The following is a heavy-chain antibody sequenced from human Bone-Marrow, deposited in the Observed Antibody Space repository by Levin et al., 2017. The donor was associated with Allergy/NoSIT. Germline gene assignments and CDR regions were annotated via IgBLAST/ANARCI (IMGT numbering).Heavy chain of an antibody. Sequence: KISCKASGGSFSSYAITWVRQAPGQGLEWMGGIMPMYTTGRYAQKFQGRVTITADKSTNTVYMDLRILTSDDTAVYYCARSGLGGYDTYFDYWGQGTLVTVSS. CDR2: IMPMYTTG. J-gene: IGHJ4*02. CDR3: ARSGLGGYDTYFDY. D-gene: IGHD5-12*01. CDR1: GGSFSSYA. V-gene: IGHV1-69*06.